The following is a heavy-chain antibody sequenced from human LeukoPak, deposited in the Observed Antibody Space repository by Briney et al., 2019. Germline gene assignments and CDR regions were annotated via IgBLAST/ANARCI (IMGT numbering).Heavy chain of an antibody. D-gene: IGHD5-18*01. CDR3: ARGGIQLWFLVDY. J-gene: IGHJ4*02. CDR2: INPNSGGT. V-gene: IGHV1-2*02. CDR1: VYTFTGYF. Sequence: GASVKVSCKASVYTFTGYFMHWVRQAPGQGLEWMGWINPNSGGTNYAQKFQGRVTMTRDTSISTAYMELSSLRSDDTAVYYCARGGIQLWFLVDYWGQGTLVTVSS.